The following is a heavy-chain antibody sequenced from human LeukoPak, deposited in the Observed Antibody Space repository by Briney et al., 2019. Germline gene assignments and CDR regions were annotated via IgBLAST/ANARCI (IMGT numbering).Heavy chain of an antibody. CDR1: GFPFSSYA. CDR3: ASSSWYGGFDY. CDR2: ISDSGGST. J-gene: IGHJ4*02. D-gene: IGHD6-13*01. Sequence: GGSLRLSCSASGFPFSSYAMHWVRQAPGKGLEYVSAISDSGGSTYYADSVKGRFTISRDNSKNTLYLQMNSLRAEDTAVYYCASSSWYGGFDYWGQGTLVTVSS. V-gene: IGHV3-64*04.